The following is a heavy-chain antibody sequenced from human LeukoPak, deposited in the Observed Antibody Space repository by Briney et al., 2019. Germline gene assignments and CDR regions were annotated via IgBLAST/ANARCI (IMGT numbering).Heavy chain of an antibody. D-gene: IGHD4-17*01. J-gene: IGHJ4*01. Sequence: SQTLSLTCTVSGGSISSGGYYWRWIRQRPGKDLEWIGYIYYSGNTYYNPSLESRVTISVDTSKNQFSLKLNSVTAADTAVYYCARSTVPYYFDYWGQGTLVTVSS. CDR2: IYYSGNT. V-gene: IGHV4-31*03. CDR1: GGSISSGGYY. CDR3: ARSTVPYYFDY.